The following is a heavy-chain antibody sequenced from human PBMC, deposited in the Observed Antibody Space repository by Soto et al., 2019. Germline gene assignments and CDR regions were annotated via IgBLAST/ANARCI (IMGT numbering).Heavy chain of an antibody. J-gene: IGHJ4*03. CDR2: ISTYNGNT. Sequence: QVQLVQSGAEVKKPGASVKVSCKASGYIFTSHGISWVRQAPGQGLEWMGRISTYNGNTKYAQKLQDRVTMTTDTAASIAYMALTSLSSDDTAVYYCARDNGQWLVSDRGHGTLVTVSS. V-gene: IGHV1-18*01. CDR3: ARDNGQWLVSD. CDR1: GYIFTSHG. D-gene: IGHD6-19*01.